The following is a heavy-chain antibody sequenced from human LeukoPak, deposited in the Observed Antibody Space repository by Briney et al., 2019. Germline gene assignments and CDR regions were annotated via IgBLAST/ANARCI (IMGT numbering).Heavy chain of an antibody. J-gene: IGHJ4*02. CDR3: ARMWAGLRYFERGDY. V-gene: IGHV1-69*13. CDR2: IIPIFGTA. D-gene: IGHD3-9*01. CDR1: GYTFTGYY. Sequence: GAPVKVSCKASGYTFTGYYMHWVRQAPGQGLEWMGGIIPIFGTANYAQKFQGRVTITADESTSTAYMELSSLRSEDTAVYYCARMWAGLRYFERGDYWGQGTLVTVSS.